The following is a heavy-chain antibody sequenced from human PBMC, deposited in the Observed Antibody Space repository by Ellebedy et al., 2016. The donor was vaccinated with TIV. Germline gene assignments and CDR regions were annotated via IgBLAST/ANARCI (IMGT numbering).Heavy chain of an antibody. V-gene: IGHV3-64D*06. CDR1: GFTFSSYG. CDR2: ISNNGIST. Sequence: GESLKISCSGSGFTFSSYGMHWVRQAPGKGLEDVSGISNNGISTSYADSVKGRFTISRDNSRNTLYLQMSSLKPEDTAVYYCVPRVRTAMGFDYWGQGTLVTVSS. CDR3: VPRVRTAMGFDY. J-gene: IGHJ4*02. D-gene: IGHD5-18*01.